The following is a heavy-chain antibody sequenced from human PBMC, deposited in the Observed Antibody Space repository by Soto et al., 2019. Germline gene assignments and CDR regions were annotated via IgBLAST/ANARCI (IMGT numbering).Heavy chain of an antibody. D-gene: IGHD3-10*01. Sequence: GASVKVSCKASGYTFASYGISWVRQAPGQGLEWMGWISAYNGNTNYAQKLQGRVTMTTDTSTSTAYMELRSLRSDDTAVYYCAKNTYYGSGSYYYFDYWGQGTLVTVSS. V-gene: IGHV1-18*01. CDR1: GYTFASYG. J-gene: IGHJ4*02. CDR2: ISAYNGNT. CDR3: AKNTYYGSGSYYYFDY.